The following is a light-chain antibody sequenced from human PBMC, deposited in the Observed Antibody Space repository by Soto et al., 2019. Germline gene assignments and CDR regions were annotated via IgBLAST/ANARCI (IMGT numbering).Light chain of an antibody. Sequence: EIVMTQSPATLFVSPGERATLSCRASQTVSSNLAWYQQKPGQGPRLLIYGAATRATGVPATISGSGSGTEFTLTISSLQSEDRAVYYCQQYNNRPYTFGQGTKLEIK. J-gene: IGKJ2*01. CDR2: GAA. CDR3: QQYNNRPYT. CDR1: QTVSSN. V-gene: IGKV3-15*01.